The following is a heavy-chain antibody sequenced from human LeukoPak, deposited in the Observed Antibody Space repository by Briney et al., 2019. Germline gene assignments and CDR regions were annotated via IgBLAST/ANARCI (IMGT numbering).Heavy chain of an antibody. Sequence: SETLSLTCAVYGGSFSGYYWSWIRQPPGKGLEWIGEINHSGSTNYNPSIKSRVIISVDTSKNQFSLKLSSVTAADTAVYYCASGSANWFDPWGQGTLVTVSS. CDR3: ASGSANWFDP. CDR2: INHSGST. J-gene: IGHJ5*02. V-gene: IGHV4-34*01. CDR1: GGSFSGYY.